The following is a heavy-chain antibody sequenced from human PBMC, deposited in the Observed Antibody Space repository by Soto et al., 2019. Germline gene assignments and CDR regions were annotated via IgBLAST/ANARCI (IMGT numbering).Heavy chain of an antibody. CDR3: AKYRRLPKSGFDY. D-gene: IGHD3-16*02. V-gene: IGHV3-23*01. CDR1: GFTFSSYA. J-gene: IGHJ4*02. Sequence: EVQLLESGGGLVQPGGSLRLSCAASGFTFSSYAMSWVRQAPGKGLEWVSAISGSGGSTYYADSVKGRFTISRDRCKNTLYLQINSLRAEDRAVSYCAKYRRLPKSGFDYWCQVTLVTVSS. CDR2: ISGSGGST.